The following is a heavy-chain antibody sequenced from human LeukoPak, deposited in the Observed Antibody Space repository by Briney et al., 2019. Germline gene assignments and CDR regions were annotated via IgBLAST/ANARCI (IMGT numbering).Heavy chain of an antibody. CDR3: ARAVRRSGYYSGITGTTSRYYFDY. D-gene: IGHD1-20*01. CDR2: ISSSGSTI. Sequence: GGSLRLSCAASGFTFSDYYMSWIRQAPGKGLEWVSYISSSGSTIYYADSVKGRFTISRDNAKNSLYLQMNSLRAEDTAVYYCARAVRRSGYYSGITGTTSRYYFDYWGQGTLVTVSS. J-gene: IGHJ4*02. V-gene: IGHV3-11*04. CDR1: GFTFSDYY.